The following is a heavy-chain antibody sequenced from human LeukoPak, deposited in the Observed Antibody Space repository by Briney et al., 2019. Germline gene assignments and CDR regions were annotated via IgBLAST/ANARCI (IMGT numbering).Heavy chain of an antibody. J-gene: IGHJ4*02. D-gene: IGHD6-19*01. CDR1: GFTFSRYW. CDR3: AREYRSGLDY. CDR2: VSGDGSST. V-gene: IGHV3-74*01. Sequence: GGPLRLSCAASGFTFSRYWMHWVRQVPGKGLVWVSRVSGDGSSTTYADSGKGRFTISRDNAKNTLYLEMNSLSAEDTAIYYCAREYRSGLDYWGQGTLVTVSS.